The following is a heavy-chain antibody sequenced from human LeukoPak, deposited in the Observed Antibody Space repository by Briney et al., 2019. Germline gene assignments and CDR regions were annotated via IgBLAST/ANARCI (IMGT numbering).Heavy chain of an antibody. CDR3: ARGPSTDLMGANNWFDA. J-gene: IGHJ5*02. CDR2: INPNSGGT. D-gene: IGHD1-26*01. CDR1: GYTFSGYY. V-gene: IGHV1-2*02. Sequence: ASVKVSSTASGYTFSGYYMHRVRQAPGQGLEWMGWINPNSGGTNYAQKFQGRVTMTRDTSISTAYIELSRLRSDDTAVYYCARGPSTDLMGANNWFDACSEGTLVTVSS.